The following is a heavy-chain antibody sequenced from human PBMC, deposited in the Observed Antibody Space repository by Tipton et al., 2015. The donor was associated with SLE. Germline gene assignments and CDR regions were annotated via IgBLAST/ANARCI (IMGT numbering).Heavy chain of an antibody. CDR2: INQSEST. CDR1: GGSFSGYF. CDR3: AKSRRERSSHYYYYMDV. D-gene: IGHD1-26*01. J-gene: IGHJ6*03. V-gene: IGHV4-34*01. Sequence: LRLSCGVYGGSFSGYFWSWIRQSPGKGLEWIGEINQSESTKYNPTLRSRVTISVDTSKNHLSLKVSSVTAADAAVYYCAKSRRERSSHYYYYMDVWGKGTMVTVSS.